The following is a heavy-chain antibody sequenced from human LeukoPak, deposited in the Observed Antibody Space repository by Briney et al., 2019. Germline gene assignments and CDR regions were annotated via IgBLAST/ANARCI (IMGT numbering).Heavy chain of an antibody. V-gene: IGHV4-31*03. CDR2: IYYSGST. Sequence: SETLSLTCTVSGGSISSGGYCWSWIRQHPGKGLEWIGYIYYSGSTYYNPSLKSRVTISVDTSKNQFSLKLSSVTAADTAVYYCARGSSFLKFDYWGQGTLVTVSS. CDR3: ARGSSFLKFDY. CDR1: GGSISSGGYC. J-gene: IGHJ4*02. D-gene: IGHD6-6*01.